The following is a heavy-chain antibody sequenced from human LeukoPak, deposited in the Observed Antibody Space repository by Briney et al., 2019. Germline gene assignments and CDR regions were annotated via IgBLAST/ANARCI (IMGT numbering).Heavy chain of an antibody. CDR1: GGSFSGYY. CDR3: ARDRSLVDGDYGVWFDA. J-gene: IGHJ5*02. CDR2: INHSGST. D-gene: IGHD4-17*01. V-gene: IGHV4-34*01. Sequence: PSGTLSLTCAVYGGSFSGYYWSWIRQPPGKGLEWIGEINHSGSTNYNPSLKSRVTISVDTSKNQFSLKLSSVTAADTAVYYCARDRSLVDGDYGVWFDAWGQGSLVTVSS.